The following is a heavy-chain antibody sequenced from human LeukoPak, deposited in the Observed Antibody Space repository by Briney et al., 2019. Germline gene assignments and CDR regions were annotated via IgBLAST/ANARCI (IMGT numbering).Heavy chain of an antibody. J-gene: IGHJ4*02. CDR1: GHSFTSYW. CDR2: IYPGDSDT. CDR3: ASAYYYDGSGYYSEYPFDY. V-gene: IGHV5-51*01. Sequence: GESLKISCKGSGHSFTSYWIGWVRQMPGKGLEWMGMIYPGDSDTRYSPSFQGQVTISADKSISTAYLQWSSLKASDTAMYYCASAYYYDGSGYYSEYPFDYWGQGTLVTVSS. D-gene: IGHD3-22*01.